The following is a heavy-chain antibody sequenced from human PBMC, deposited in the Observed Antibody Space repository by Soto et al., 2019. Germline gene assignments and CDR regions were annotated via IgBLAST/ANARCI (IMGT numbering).Heavy chain of an antibody. CDR2: IYSSGST. V-gene: IGHV3-66*01. CDR1: GFTVSSSY. Sequence: EVQLVESGRGLVQRGGSLRLSCAASGFTVSSSYISWVRQAPGKRLEWVSTIYSSGSTYYADSVRRGLTISRDDSKNTLYPQMNSLSVDHTAVYYCTREASGSGWWSQGSFESWGQGTLVTVSS. J-gene: IGHJ5*01. CDR3: TREASGSGWWSQGSFES. D-gene: IGHD6-19*01.